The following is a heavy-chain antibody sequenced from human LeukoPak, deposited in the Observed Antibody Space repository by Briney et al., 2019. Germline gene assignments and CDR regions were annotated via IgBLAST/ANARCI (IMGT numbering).Heavy chain of an antibody. D-gene: IGHD5-18*01. Sequence: GGSLRLSCAASGFTFRSHAMHWMRQAPGKGLEWVASINPDGNKKYSADSVKGRFTVSRDNAENSLYLQMNSLRVEDTAFYYCARDLAYSRLDYWGQGMLVTVSS. CDR1: GFTFRSHA. J-gene: IGHJ4*02. CDR3: ARDLAYSRLDY. CDR2: INPDGNKK. V-gene: IGHV3-7*01.